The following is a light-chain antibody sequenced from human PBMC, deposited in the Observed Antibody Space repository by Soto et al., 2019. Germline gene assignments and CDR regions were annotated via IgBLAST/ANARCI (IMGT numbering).Light chain of an antibody. Sequence: EIVMTQSPVTLSVSPGERATLACRASQSVSTNLAWYQQKPGQSPRLLIYGVSTRANGVPARFGGSAYGSEFILTISSLQSEDFAVYHCQQYNDWPLTFGGGTKVEIK. J-gene: IGKJ4*01. V-gene: IGKV3-15*01. CDR1: QSVSTN. CDR2: GVS. CDR3: QQYNDWPLT.